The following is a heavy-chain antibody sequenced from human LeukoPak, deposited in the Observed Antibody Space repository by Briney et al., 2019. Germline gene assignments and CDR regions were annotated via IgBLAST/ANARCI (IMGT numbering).Heavy chain of an antibody. J-gene: IGHJ4*02. D-gene: IGHD4-17*01. CDR1: GFTFRDAW. V-gene: IGHV3-15*01. CDR2: IRSRADGGTA. Sequence: GGSLRLSCAASGFTFRDAWMTWVRQAPGKGLEWVGRIRSRADGGTAEYATAVEGRFTISRDDSTNTLYLQMNSLRAEDTAVYYCARDPHGDYFDYWGQGTLVTVSS. CDR3: ARDPHGDYFDY.